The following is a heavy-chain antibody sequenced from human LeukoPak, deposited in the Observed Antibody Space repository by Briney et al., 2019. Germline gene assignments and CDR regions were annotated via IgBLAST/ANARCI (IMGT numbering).Heavy chain of an antibody. D-gene: IGHD6-13*01. CDR1: GGTFSSYA. Sequence: SVKVSCKASGGTFSSYAISWVRQAPGQGLEWMGGIIPIFGTANYAQKFQGRVTITADESTSTAYMELSSLRSEDTAVYYCAKDHDVAAAGYYFDYWGQGTLVTVSS. CDR3: AKDHDVAAAGYYFDY. CDR2: IIPIFGTA. V-gene: IGHV1-69*13. J-gene: IGHJ4*02.